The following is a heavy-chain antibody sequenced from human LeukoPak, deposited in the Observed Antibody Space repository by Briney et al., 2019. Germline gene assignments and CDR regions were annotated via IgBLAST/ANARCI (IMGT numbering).Heavy chain of an antibody. J-gene: IGHJ4*02. D-gene: IGHD6-13*01. Sequence: GGSLRLSCAASGFTFSNNGMTWVRQAPGKGMEWVTGISDGGDTTYDAGSVKGRFTVSRDNSKNILYLQMNSLRAEDTAMYYCARGIPAAGSFDYWGQGTPVTVSS. CDR2: ISDGGDTT. CDR3: ARGIPAAGSFDY. V-gene: IGHV3-23*01. CDR1: GFTFSNNG.